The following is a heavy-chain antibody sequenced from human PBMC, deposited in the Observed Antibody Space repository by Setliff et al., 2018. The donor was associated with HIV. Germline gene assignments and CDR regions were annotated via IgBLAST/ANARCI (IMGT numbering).Heavy chain of an antibody. D-gene: IGHD2-2*01. CDR1: YATLSTADYY. V-gene: IGHV4-30-4*01. Sequence: SQTLSLTCTASYATLSTADYYWTWIRQPPGKGLEWIGFVSYTGTTRYSPSLRSRISISIDASKNKFSLQLSSVTAADTAVYYCARQSTTSRDFDSWGQGTLVTVSS. CDR2: VSYTGTT. CDR3: ARQSTTSRDFDS. J-gene: IGHJ4*02.